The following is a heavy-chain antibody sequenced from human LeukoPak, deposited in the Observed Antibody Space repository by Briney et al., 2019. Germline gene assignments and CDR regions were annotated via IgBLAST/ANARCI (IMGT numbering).Heavy chain of an antibody. J-gene: IGHJ4*02. D-gene: IGHD7-27*01. V-gene: IGHV4-4*02. Sequence: SGTLSLTCAVSDGSISSTEWYTWVRQPPGQGLEWIREIHHSGSTNYNVSLKSRVTISLDKSKNQFSLDLTSVTAADTAVYYCATRWVLTGEPYWGQGTLVTVSS. CDR3: ATRWVLTGEPY. CDR2: IHHSGST. CDR1: DGSISSTEW.